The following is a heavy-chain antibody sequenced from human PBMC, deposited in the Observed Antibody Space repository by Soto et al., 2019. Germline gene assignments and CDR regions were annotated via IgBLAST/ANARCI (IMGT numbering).Heavy chain of an antibody. V-gene: IGHV1-18*01. J-gene: IGHJ3*02. CDR1: GYTFTNHG. D-gene: IGHD2-15*01. CDR3: ARTNRILDAFDI. Sequence: ASVKVSCKASGYTFTNHGISWVRQAPGQGLEWMGWISTYNGNTNYAQKFQGRVTMTTDTSTSTAYMELRSLRSDDTAVYYCARTNRILDAFDIWGQGTMVTVSS. CDR2: ISTYNGNT.